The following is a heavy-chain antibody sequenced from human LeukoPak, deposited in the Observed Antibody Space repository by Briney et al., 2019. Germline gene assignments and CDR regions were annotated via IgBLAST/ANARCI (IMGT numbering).Heavy chain of an antibody. D-gene: IGHD6-19*01. CDR1: GFTFVNYA. V-gene: IGHV3-11*01. Sequence: GGSLRLSCAASGFTFVNYAMSWIRQAPGKGLEWVSYISSSGSTIYYADSVKGRFTISRDNAKNSLYLQMNSLRAEDTAVYYCARATAVAGTYYFDYWGQGTLVTVSS. CDR3: ARATAVAGTYYFDY. CDR2: ISSSGSTI. J-gene: IGHJ4*02.